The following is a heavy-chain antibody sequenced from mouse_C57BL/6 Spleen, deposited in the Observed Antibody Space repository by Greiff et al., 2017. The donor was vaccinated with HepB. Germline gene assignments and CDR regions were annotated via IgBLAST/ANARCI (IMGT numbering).Heavy chain of an antibody. V-gene: IGHV5-17*01. CDR2: ISSGSSTI. Sequence: EVKLMESGGGLVKPGGSLKLSCAASGFTFSDYGMHWVRQAPEKGLEWVAYISSGSSTIYYADAVKGRFTFSRDNAKNTLFLQMTSLRSEDTAMYYCARSYGSSYGYFDVWGTGTTVTVSS. CDR1: GFTFSDYG. J-gene: IGHJ1*03. CDR3: ARSYGSSYGYFDV. D-gene: IGHD1-1*01.